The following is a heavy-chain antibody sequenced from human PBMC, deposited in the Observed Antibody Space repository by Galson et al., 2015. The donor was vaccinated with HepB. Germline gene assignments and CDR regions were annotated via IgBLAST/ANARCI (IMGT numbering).Heavy chain of an antibody. D-gene: IGHD3-3*01. CDR3: ARGGLYDFWSGDDY. V-gene: IGHV1-69*13. CDR1: GGTFSSYA. CDR2: IIPIFGTA. Sequence: SVKVYCKASGGTFSSYAISWVRQAPGQGLEWMGGIIPIFGTANYAQKFQGRVTITADESTSTAYMELSSLRSEDTAVYYCARGGLYDFWSGDDYWGQGTLVTVSS. J-gene: IGHJ4*02.